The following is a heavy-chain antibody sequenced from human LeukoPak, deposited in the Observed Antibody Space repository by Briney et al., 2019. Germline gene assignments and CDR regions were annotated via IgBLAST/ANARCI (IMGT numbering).Heavy chain of an antibody. V-gene: IGHV4-59*01. CDR1: GGSISSYY. CDR2: IYYSGST. D-gene: IGHD3-16*01. CDR3: ARVGGLYYFDY. Sequence: SETLSLTCTVSGGSISSYYWSWIRQPPGKGLEWIGYIYYSGSTNYNPSLMSRVTISVDTSKNQFSLKLSSVTAADTAVYYCARVGGLYYFDYWGQGILVTVSS. J-gene: IGHJ4*02.